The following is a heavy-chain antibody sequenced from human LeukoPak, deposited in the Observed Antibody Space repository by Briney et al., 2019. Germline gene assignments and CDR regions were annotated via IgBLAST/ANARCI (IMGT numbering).Heavy chain of an antibody. CDR3: ARVSAYGSGSYYTPFEFDY. J-gene: IGHJ4*02. CDR1: GGSIISGYYD. Sequence: SQTLSLTCTLAGGSIISGYYDWGWILQPPGKGREWTGYIEDSGSTYYNPSLKSPVTISVDTSKNQFSLKLSSVTAADSAVYYCARVSAYGSGSYYTPFEFDYWGQGALVTVSS. CDR2: IEDSGST. D-gene: IGHD3-10*01. V-gene: IGHV4-30-4*01.